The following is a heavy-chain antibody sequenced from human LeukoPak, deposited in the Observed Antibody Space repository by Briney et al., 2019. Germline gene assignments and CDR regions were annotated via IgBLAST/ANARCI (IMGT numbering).Heavy chain of an antibody. J-gene: IGHJ6*03. CDR3: ERGRRSENNIVLRVYAIGGPYMDV. D-gene: IGHD2-8*01. V-gene: IGHV1-2*02. CDR2: INPNSGRT. CDR1: GYTFTGYY. Sequence: VASVKVSCKASGYTFTGYYTHWVRHAPGQGLEWMGWINPNSGRTNYTQKFQGRVTISRDTSISTVYMELSRLRSDDTDVYYCERGRRSENNIVLRVYAIGGPYMDVWGKGTTVTVSS.